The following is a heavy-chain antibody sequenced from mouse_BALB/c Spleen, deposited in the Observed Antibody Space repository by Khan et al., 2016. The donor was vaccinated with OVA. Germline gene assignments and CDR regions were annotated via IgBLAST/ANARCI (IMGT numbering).Heavy chain of an antibody. CDR1: GYTFTDYS. CDR3: EISDCFDY. V-gene: IGHV1S137*01. J-gene: IGHJ2*01. CDR2: ISTDSVNT. Sequence: QVRLQQSGPELVRPGVSVKISCTGSGYTFTDYSMPWVKQSHAKSLELIGIISTDSVNTNYNQKFKGQSTFSVDNSSSTAYMELARMTSEDSAIKYGEISDCFDYWGQGTTLTVSS. D-gene: IGHD6-1*01.